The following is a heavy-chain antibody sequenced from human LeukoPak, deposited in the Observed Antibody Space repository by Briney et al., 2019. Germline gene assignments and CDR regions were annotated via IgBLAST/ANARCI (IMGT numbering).Heavy chain of an antibody. D-gene: IGHD2-8*01. CDR1: GFNFTNYG. CDR3: ARVYLERLTAGYFDH. V-gene: IGHV3-30*03. CDR2: ISYDESNI. J-gene: IGHJ4*02. Sequence: GGSLRLSCAASGFNFTNYGMHWVRQAPGKGLEWMAVISYDESNIYYGDSVKGRVTISRDNSKNTLYLQMNSLRADDTAAYYCARVYLERLTAGYFDHWGQGTWVTVSP.